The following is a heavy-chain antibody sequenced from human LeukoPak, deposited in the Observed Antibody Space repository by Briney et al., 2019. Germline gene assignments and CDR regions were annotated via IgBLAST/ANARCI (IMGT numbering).Heavy chain of an antibody. J-gene: IGHJ4*02. V-gene: IGHV1-18*01. D-gene: IGHD3-3*01. CDR2: ISAYNGNT. CDR3: ARAPRRITIFGVVPYPYYFDY. Sequence: ASVKVSCKASGYTFTSYGISWVRQAPGRGLEWMGWISAYNGNTNYAQKLQGRVTMTTDTSTSTAYMELRSLRSDDTAVYYCARAPRRITIFGVVPYPYYFDYWGQGTLVTVSS. CDR1: GYTFTSYG.